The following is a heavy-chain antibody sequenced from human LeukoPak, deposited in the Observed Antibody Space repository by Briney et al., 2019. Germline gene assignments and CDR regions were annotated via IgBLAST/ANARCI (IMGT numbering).Heavy chain of an antibody. D-gene: IGHD6-19*01. CDR1: GFTFSSYW. Sequence: PGGSLRLSCAASGFTFSSYWMHWVRQTPGKGLVWVSRTNSDGTSSTYADSVKGRFTISRDNAKNTLYLQMNSLRAEDTAVYYCARDAYSSVESWGQGTLVTVSA. J-gene: IGHJ4*02. CDR3: ARDAYSSVES. V-gene: IGHV3-74*01. CDR2: TNSDGTSS.